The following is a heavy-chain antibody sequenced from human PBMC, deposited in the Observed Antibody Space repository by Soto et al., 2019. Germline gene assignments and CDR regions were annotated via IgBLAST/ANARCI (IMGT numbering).Heavy chain of an antibody. J-gene: IGHJ4*02. CDR2: IYTYDSNT. CDR1: GYTLSNYC. V-gene: IGHV1-18*01. Sequence: VMVYCKASGYTLSNYCITWVRQAAGQGLERIGWIYTYDSNTEYDKKFQDRVVMTADTSTTTAYKELRRLRADNTAVYYCARVEYGDLVYLDFWGQGTLVTVSS. D-gene: IGHD2-21*02. CDR3: ARVEYGDLVYLDF.